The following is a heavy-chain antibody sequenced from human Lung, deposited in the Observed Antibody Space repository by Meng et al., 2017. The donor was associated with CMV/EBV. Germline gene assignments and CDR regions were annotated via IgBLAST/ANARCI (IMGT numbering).Heavy chain of an antibody. CDR1: GGSFSGYY. D-gene: IGHD4-17*01. Sequence: SETLSLTCAVYGGSFSGYYWSWIRQPPGKGLEWIGEINHSGSTNYNPSLKSRVTISVDTSKNQFSLKLSSVTAADTAVYYCARAQSTVTTGRNFQYWGQGTLVIVSS. J-gene: IGHJ1*01. CDR3: ARAQSTVTTGRNFQY. CDR2: INHSGST. V-gene: IGHV4-34*01.